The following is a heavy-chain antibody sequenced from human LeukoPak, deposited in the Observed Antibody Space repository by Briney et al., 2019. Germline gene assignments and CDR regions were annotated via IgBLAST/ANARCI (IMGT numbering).Heavy chain of an antibody. J-gene: IGHJ3*02. CDR2: IIPILGIA. V-gene: IGHV1-69*04. CDR1: GGTFSSYA. D-gene: IGHD6-19*01. Sequence: SVKVSFKASGGTFSSYAISWVRQAPGQGLEWMGRIIPILGIANYAQKFQGRVTITADKSTSTAYMELSSLRSEDTAVYYCARAGAVAGTLNAFDIWGQGTMVTVSS. CDR3: ARAGAVAGTLNAFDI.